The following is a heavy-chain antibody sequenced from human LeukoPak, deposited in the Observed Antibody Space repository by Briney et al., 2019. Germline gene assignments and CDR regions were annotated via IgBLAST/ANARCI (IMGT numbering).Heavy chain of an antibody. V-gene: IGHV4-34*01. CDR1: GGSFSGYY. CDR2: INHSGST. D-gene: IGHD1-26*01. Sequence: SETLSLTCAVHGGSFSGYYWSWIRQPPGKGLEWIGEINHSGSTNYNPSLKSRVTISVDTSKNQFSLKLSSVTAADTAVYYCARGLTIVGATQLNYWGQGTLVTVSS. CDR3: ARGLTIVGATQLNY. J-gene: IGHJ4*02.